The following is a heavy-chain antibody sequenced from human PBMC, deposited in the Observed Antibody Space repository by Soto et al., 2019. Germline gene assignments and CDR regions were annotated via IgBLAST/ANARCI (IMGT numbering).Heavy chain of an antibody. J-gene: IGHJ4*02. CDR3: AAELGNSGYDGHDY. CDR2: IIYDGSDK. CDR1: GFTFSSCA. Sequence: QVQLVESGGGVVQPGRSLRLSCAASGFTFSSCAMHWVRQAPGKGLEWVAVIIYDGSDKYYADSVQGRFTISRDNSKNTLYLQMNSLRPEDMAVYYCAAELGNSGYDGHDYWGQGTLVTVSS. D-gene: IGHD5-12*01. V-gene: IGHV3-30-3*01.